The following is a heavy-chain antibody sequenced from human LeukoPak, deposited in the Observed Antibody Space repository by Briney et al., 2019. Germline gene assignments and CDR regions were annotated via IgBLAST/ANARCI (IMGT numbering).Heavy chain of an antibody. CDR2: TYSGGST. D-gene: IGHD6-13*01. Sequence: GGSLRLSCAASGFTVSSNYVSWVRQAPGKGLEWVSVTYSGGSTNYADSVKGRFTTSRDNSKNTLYLQMNSLRAEDTAVYYCARFMAAAGIDYWGQGSLVTVSS. CDR1: GFTVSSNY. CDR3: ARFMAAAGIDY. J-gene: IGHJ4*02. V-gene: IGHV3-66*01.